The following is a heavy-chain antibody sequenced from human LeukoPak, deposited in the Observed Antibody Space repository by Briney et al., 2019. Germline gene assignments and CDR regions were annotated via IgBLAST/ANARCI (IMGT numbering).Heavy chain of an antibody. CDR3: ARHVAPDMDYFDY. CDR2: MSYSGGT. CDR1: GVSTATSY. J-gene: IGHJ4*02. V-gene: IGHV4-59*08. Sequence: SETLSLTCTVSGVSTATSYWSWIRQPPGKGLEWIGYMSYSGGTTYNPSLKTRVTMSVDTSTNQFSLNLTSVTAADTAIYYCARHVAPDMDYFDYWGLGTLVTVSS. D-gene: IGHD2-15*01.